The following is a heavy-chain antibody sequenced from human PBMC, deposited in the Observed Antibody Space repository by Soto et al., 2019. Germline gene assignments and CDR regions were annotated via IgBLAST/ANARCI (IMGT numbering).Heavy chain of an antibody. CDR3: ARSTTVTTAASDY. Sequence: QVQLVESGGGVVQTGRSLRLSCAASGFTFSSYAMHWVRQAPGKGLEWVAVISYDGSNKYYADSVKGRFTISRDNSKNTLYLQMNSLRAEDTAVYYCARSTTVTTAASDYWGQGTLVTVSS. CDR2: ISYDGSNK. V-gene: IGHV3-30-3*01. J-gene: IGHJ4*02. CDR1: GFTFSSYA. D-gene: IGHD4-17*01.